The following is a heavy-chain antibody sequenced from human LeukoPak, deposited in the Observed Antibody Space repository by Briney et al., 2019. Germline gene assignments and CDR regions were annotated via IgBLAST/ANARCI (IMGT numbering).Heavy chain of an antibody. CDR2: ISAYNGNT. J-gene: IGHJ5*02. CDR3: AALKNSYGYSWFDP. D-gene: IGHD5-18*01. CDR1: GYTFTSYG. V-gene: IGHV1-18*01. Sequence: GESLKVSCKAAGYTFTSYGISWVRQAPGQGLEWMGWISAYNGNTNHAQKLQGRVTMTTDTSTSTAYMELRSLRSDDTAVYYCAALKNSYGYSWFDPWGQGTLVTVSS.